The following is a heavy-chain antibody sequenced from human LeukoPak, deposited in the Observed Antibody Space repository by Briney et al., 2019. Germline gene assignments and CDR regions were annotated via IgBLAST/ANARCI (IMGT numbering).Heavy chain of an antibody. V-gene: IGHV3-23*01. CDR2: TSGSGGST. Sequence: GGSLRLSCAASEFTFSSYAMSWVRQAPGKGLQWVSATSGSGGSTYYADSVKGRFTISRDNSKNTLYLQMNSLRAEDTAVYYCAKDGLRGDFDYWGQGTLVTVSS. CDR1: EFTFSSYA. CDR3: AKDGLRGDFDY. J-gene: IGHJ4*02. D-gene: IGHD4-17*01.